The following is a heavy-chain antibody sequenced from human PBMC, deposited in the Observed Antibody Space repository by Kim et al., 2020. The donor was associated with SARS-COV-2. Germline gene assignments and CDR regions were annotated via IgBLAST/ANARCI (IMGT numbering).Heavy chain of an antibody. V-gene: IGHV4-34*01. CDR1: GGSFSGYY. CDR3: ARGRGVGELEFDP. CDR2: INHSGST. D-gene: IGHD3-10*01. J-gene: IGHJ5*02. Sequence: SETLSLTCAVYGGSFSGYYWSWIRQPPGKGLEWIGEINHSGSTNYNPSLKSRVTISVDTSKNQFSLKLSSVTAADTAVYYCARGRGVGELEFDPWGQGNL.